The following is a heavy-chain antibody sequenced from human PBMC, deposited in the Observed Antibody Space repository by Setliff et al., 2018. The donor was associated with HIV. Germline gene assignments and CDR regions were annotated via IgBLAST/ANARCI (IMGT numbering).Heavy chain of an antibody. V-gene: IGHV4-31*03. D-gene: IGHD3-22*01. Sequence: NPSETLSLTCTVAGGSIRSGSYYWSWIRQHPGKGLEWIGYIYYSGSTYYNPSLKSRVTISLDTSKKQFSLKLSSVTAADTAVYFCARDLSGYTFDYWGHGTLVTVSS. CDR3: ARDLSGYTFDY. J-gene: IGHJ4*03. CDR2: IYYSGST. CDR1: GGSIRSGSYY.